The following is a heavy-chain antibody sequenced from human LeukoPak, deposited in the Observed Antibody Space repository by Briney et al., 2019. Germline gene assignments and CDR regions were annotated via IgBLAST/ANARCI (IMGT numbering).Heavy chain of an antibody. Sequence: PGGSLRLSCAASGFTVSSYYMSWVRQAPGKGLEWVSVIYSGGSTYYADSLKGRVTISRHNSKNTLYLQMNTLRAEYTAVYYCARAPTIHPLDIWGQGTMVTVSS. CDR2: IYSGGST. CDR1: GFTVSSYY. CDR3: ARAPTIHPLDI. V-gene: IGHV3-53*04. D-gene: IGHD3-9*01. J-gene: IGHJ3*02.